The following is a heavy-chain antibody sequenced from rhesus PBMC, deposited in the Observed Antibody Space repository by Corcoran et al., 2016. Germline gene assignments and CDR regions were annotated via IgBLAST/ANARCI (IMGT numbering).Heavy chain of an antibody. Sequence: QVQLQESGPGLVKPSETLSLTCAVSGVSFSGYYCGWIRQPPGKGLEWIGSISVSSGSTDYNPPLKSRVTISTDTSKNQFSLKLSSVTAADTAVYDCARRYNWKGIDYWGQGVLVTVSS. CDR1: GVSFSGYY. CDR3: ARRYNWKGIDY. D-gene: IGHD1-26*01. J-gene: IGHJ4*01. V-gene: IGHV4-165*01. CDR2: ISVSSGST.